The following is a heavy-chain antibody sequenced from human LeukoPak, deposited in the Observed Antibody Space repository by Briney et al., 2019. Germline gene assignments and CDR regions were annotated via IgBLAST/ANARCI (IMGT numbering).Heavy chain of an antibody. CDR3: ARDSGVTMVRGVIINQYFDY. Sequence: GASVKVSCKASGYAFTSYYMHWVRQAPGQGLEWMGTINPSGGSTSYAQKFQGRVTMTRDTSTSTVYMELSSLRSEDTAVYYCARDSGVTMVRGVIINQYFDYWGQGTLVTVSS. CDR2: INPSGGST. CDR1: GYAFTSYY. V-gene: IGHV1-46*01. J-gene: IGHJ4*02. D-gene: IGHD3-10*01.